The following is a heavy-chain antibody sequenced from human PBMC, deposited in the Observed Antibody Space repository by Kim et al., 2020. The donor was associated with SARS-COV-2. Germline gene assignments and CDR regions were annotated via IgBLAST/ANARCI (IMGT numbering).Heavy chain of an antibody. CDR3: APIGGIVVVPAA. D-gene: IGHD2-2*01. V-gene: IGHV1-69*13. J-gene: IGHJ5*02. CDR2: IIPIFGKA. Sequence: SVKVSCKASGGTFSSYAISWVRQAPGQGLEWMGGIIPIFGKANYAQKFQGRVTITADESTSTAYMELSSLRSEDTAVYYCAPIGGIVVVPAAWGQGTLVTVSS. CDR1: GGTFSSYA.